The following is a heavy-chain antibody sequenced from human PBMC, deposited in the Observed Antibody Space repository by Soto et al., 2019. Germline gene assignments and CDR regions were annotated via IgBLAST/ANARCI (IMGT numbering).Heavy chain of an antibody. D-gene: IGHD3-10*01. CDR3: ARERLSMVRGAPFY. Sequence: QVQLVQSGAEVKKPGASVKVSCKASGDTSTSYLMNWVRQAPGQRLEWMGWINAGNGNTKYSQKFQGRVTITRDTSASTAYMELTSLRFEDTAVYYCARERLSMVRGAPFYWGQGTLVTVSS. V-gene: IGHV1-3*01. CDR1: GDTSTSYL. CDR2: INAGNGNT. J-gene: IGHJ4*02.